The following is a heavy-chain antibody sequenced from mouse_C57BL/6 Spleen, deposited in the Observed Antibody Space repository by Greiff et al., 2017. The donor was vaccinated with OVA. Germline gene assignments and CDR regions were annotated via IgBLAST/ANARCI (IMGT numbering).Heavy chain of an antibody. V-gene: IGHV1-15*01. CDR2: IDPETGGT. Sequence: VHLVESGAELVRPGASVTLSCKASGYTFTDYEMHWVKQTPVHGLEWIGAIDPETGGTAYNQKFKGKAIMTADKSSSTAYMELRSLASEDSAVYYCTKRIYDYDGAFDDWGQGTTLTVSS. D-gene: IGHD2-4*01. CDR3: TKRIYDYDGAFDD. J-gene: IGHJ2*01. CDR1: GYTFTDYE.